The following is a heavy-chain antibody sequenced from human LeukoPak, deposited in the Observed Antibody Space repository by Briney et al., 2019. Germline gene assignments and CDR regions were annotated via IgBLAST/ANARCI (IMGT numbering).Heavy chain of an antibody. J-gene: IGHJ6*03. D-gene: IGHD6-13*01. CDR1: GGSISSYY. Sequence: SETLSLTCTVSGGSISSYYWSWIRQPPGKGLEWIGYIYYSGSTNYNPSLKSRVTISVGTSKNQFSLKLSSVTAADTAVYYCARGLYSSSWPGWYYYYMDVWGKGTTVTISS. CDR3: ARGLYSSSWPGWYYYYMDV. CDR2: IYYSGST. V-gene: IGHV4-59*01.